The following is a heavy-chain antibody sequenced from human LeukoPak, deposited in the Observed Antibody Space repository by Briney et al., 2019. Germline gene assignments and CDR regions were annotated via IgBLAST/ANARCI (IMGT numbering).Heavy chain of an antibody. V-gene: IGHV3-33*01. Sequence: GGSLRLSCAASGFTFSSYGMHWVRQAPGKGLEWVAVIWYDGSNKYYADSVKGRFTISRDNSKNTLYLQMNSLRAEDTAVYYCARGPSWGYDILTVWGQGTLVTVSS. CDR3: ARGPSWGYDILTV. J-gene: IGHJ4*02. D-gene: IGHD3-9*01. CDR2: IWYDGSNK. CDR1: GFTFSSYG.